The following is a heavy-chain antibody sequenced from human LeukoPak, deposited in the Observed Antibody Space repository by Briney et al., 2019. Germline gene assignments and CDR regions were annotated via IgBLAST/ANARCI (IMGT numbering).Heavy chain of an antibody. Sequence: GSLRLSCAASGFTFSGFAMSWFRRTPGKGLEWVSGISGSGDNTLYADSVKGRFTISRDNSKNTLYLEMSSLRAEDTAIYYCAKMKGHPLPKYYMDVWGQGTTVTVSS. V-gene: IGHV3-23*01. D-gene: IGHD1-26*01. CDR3: AKMKGHPLPKYYMDV. CDR2: ISGSGDNT. J-gene: IGHJ6*01. CDR1: GFTFSGFA.